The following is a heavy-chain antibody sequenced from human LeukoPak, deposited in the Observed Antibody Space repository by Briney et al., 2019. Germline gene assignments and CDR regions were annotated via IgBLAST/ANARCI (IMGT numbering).Heavy chain of an antibody. V-gene: IGHV3-74*01. CDR3: ARDVNRWHWLVPYYYLMDV. CDR1: GFNASSHV. Sequence: GGPLLLSCAGNGFNASSHVPDWVRPAPGKGMVWVLRINSVGSNTSYPDSVKGRSTISRDNAKKTVYLPMNSLRAEDRAVYYPARDVNRWHWLVPYYYLMDVWGQGTTVTVSS. J-gene: IGHJ6*02. CDR2: INSVGSNT. D-gene: IGHD6-19*01.